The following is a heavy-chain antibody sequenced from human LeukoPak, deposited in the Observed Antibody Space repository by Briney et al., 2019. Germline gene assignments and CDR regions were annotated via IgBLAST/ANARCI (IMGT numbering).Heavy chain of an antibody. Sequence: GGSLRLSCAASGFTFSSYGMHWVRQAPGKGLEWVAVIWYDGSNKYYADSVKGRFTISRDNSKNTLYLQMNSLRAEDTAVYYCARGGYNWNPTWFDPWGQGTLVTVSS. V-gene: IGHV3-33*01. J-gene: IGHJ5*02. CDR2: IWYDGSNK. D-gene: IGHD1-20*01. CDR1: GFTFSSYG. CDR3: ARGGYNWNPTWFDP.